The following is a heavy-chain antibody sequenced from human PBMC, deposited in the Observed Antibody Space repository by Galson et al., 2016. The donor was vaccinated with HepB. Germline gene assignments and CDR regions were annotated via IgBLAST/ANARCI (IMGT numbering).Heavy chain of an antibody. V-gene: IGHV1-46*01. CDR1: GYTFTSYY. Sequence: SVKVSCKASGYTFTSYYMHWVRQAPGQGLEWMGTINPRGGSRTYAQKFQGRITMTRDTSTSTVYMELSSLRSEDTAIYYCARNKFPLGYCGGGSCYYFDFWGQGSLVAVSS. D-gene: IGHD2-15*01. CDR3: ARNKFPLGYCGGGSCYYFDF. CDR2: INPRGGSR. J-gene: IGHJ4*02.